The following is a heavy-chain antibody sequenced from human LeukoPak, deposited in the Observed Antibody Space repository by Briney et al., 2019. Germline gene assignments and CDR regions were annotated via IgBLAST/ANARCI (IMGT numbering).Heavy chain of an antibody. V-gene: IGHV1-2*02. Sequence: GASVKVSCKASGYTFTGYYMHWVRQAPGQGLEWMGWINPNSGGTNCAQKFQGRVTMTRDTSISTAYMELSRLRSDDTAVYYCAKMGLQPGGAFDIWGQGTMVTVSS. CDR2: INPNSGGT. D-gene: IGHD4-11*01. CDR3: AKMGLQPGGAFDI. CDR1: GYTFTGYY. J-gene: IGHJ3*02.